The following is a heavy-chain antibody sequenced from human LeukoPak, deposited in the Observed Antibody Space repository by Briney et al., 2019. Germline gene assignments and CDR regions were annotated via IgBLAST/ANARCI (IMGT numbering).Heavy chain of an antibody. CDR1: GGSISSYY. CDR3: ASSSPINYYDSSGYLAY. D-gene: IGHD3-22*01. CDR2: IYYSGST. Sequence: TSETLSLTCTVSGGSISSYYWSWIRQPPGKGLEWIGYIYYSGSTNYNPSLKSRVTISVDTFKNQFSLKLSSVTAADTAVYYCASSSPINYYDSSGYLAYWGQGTLVTVSS. V-gene: IGHV4-59*01. J-gene: IGHJ4*02.